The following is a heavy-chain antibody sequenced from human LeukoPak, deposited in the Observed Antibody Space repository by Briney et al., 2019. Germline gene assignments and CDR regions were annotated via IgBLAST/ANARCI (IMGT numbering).Heavy chain of an antibody. Sequence: GGSLRLSCAASGFTFSSYEMNWVRQAPGKGLEWVSSISSSSSSIYYADSVKGRFTISRDNAKNSLYLQMDSLRAEDTAVYYCASYPRKQQLVDYWGQGTLVTVSS. CDR3: ASYPRKQQLVDY. CDR2: ISSSSSSI. D-gene: IGHD6-13*01. J-gene: IGHJ4*02. V-gene: IGHV3-21*01. CDR1: GFTFSSYE.